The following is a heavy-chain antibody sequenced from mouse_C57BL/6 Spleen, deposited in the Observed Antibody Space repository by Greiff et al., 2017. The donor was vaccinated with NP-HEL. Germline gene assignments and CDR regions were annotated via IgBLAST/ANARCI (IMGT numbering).Heavy chain of an antibody. CDR1: GYTFTEYT. V-gene: IGHV1-62-2*01. D-gene: IGHD2-4*01. Sequence: VQLQESGAELVKPGASLKLSCKASGYTFTEYTIHWVKQRSGQGLEWIGRFYPGSGSTKYNEKLKGKATLTADKSSSTVYMELSRLTSEDAAVYCCARHGYDYEYYFDYWGQGTTLTVSS. CDR2: FYPGSGST. J-gene: IGHJ2*01. CDR3: ARHGYDYEYYFDY.